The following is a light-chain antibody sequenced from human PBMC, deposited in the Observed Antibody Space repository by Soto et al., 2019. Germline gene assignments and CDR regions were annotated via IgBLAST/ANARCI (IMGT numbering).Light chain of an antibody. CDR2: DAS. J-gene: IGKJ2*01. CDR1: QGVTTN. V-gene: IGKV3-15*01. Sequence: EIVMTQSPATLSVAPGERSSLSFMAGQGVTTNFAWYQQKSGQAPRLLIYDASTRATDIPARFSGSGSGTEFTLTITSLQSEDFAVYYCHQYNNWPPYTFGQG. CDR3: HQYNNWPPYT.